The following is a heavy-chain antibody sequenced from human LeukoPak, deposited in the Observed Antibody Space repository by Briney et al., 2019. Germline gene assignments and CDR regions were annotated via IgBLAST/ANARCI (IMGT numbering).Heavy chain of an antibody. J-gene: IGHJ4*02. V-gene: IGHV3-30-3*01. D-gene: IGHD6-19*01. CDR1: GFTFSSYA. CDR2: ISYDGSNK. Sequence: GRSLRLSCAASGFTFSSYAMHWVRQAPGKGLEWVAVISYDGSNKYYADSVKGRFTISRDNSKNTLYLQMNSLRAEDTAVYYCAKDWDRIAVAGTRLFDYWGQGTLVTVSS. CDR3: AKDWDRIAVAGTRLFDY.